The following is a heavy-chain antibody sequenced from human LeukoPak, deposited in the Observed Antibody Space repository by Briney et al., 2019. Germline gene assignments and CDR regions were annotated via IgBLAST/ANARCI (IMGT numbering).Heavy chain of an antibody. CDR3: ARGRELYYDILTGYGYYFDY. V-gene: IGHV4-34*01. CDR2: INHSGST. D-gene: IGHD3-9*01. J-gene: IGHJ4*02. CDR1: GGSFSGYY. Sequence: SETLSLTCAVYGGSFSGYYWSWIRQPPGKGLEWIGEINHSGSTNYNPSLKSRVTISVDTSKNQFSLKLSSVTAADTAVYYCARGRELYYDILTGYGYYFDYWGQGTLVTVSP.